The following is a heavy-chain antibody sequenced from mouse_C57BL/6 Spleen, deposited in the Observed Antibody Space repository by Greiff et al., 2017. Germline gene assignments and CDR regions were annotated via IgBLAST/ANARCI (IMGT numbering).Heavy chain of an antibody. CDR3: ARRGVRLGYAMDY. J-gene: IGHJ4*01. Sequence: VQLQQPGAELVKPGASVKLSCTASGYTFTSYWMQWVKQRPGQGLEWIGEIDPSGSYTNYNQKFKGKATLTVDTSSSTAYMQLSILTSEDSAVYYCARRGVRLGYAMDYWGQGTSVTVSS. CDR2: IDPSGSYT. V-gene: IGHV1-50*01. CDR1: GYTFTSYW. D-gene: IGHD2-14*01.